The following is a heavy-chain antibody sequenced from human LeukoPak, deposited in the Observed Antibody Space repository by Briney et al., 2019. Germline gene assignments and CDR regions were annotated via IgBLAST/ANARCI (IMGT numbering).Heavy chain of an antibody. J-gene: IGHJ6*02. V-gene: IGHV3-30*18. CDR3: AKGTGYCSSTSCYTHYYYGMDV. CDR2: ISYDGSNK. D-gene: IGHD2-2*02. CDR1: GFTFSSYG. Sequence: PGGSLRLSCAASGFTFSSYGMHWVRQAPGKGLEWVAVISYDGSNKYYADSVKGRFTISRDNSKNTLYLQMNSLRAEDTAVYYCAKGTGYCSSTSCYTHYYYGMDVWGQGTTVTVSS.